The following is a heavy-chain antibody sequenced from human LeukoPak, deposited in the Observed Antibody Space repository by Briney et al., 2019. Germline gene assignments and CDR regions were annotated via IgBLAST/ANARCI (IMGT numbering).Heavy chain of an antibody. CDR3: ARVGSTAAAGTTDY. J-gene: IGHJ4*02. V-gene: IGHV3-11*06. D-gene: IGHD6-13*01. CDR1: GFTFSDYY. CDR2: ISGSATHT. Sequence: GGSLRLSCAASGFTFSDYYMSWIRQAPGQGLEWLSYISGSATHTTYADSVEGRFTISGDNAENSLFLQMNSLRDEDTAVYYCARVGSTAAAGTTDYWGQGTLVTVSS.